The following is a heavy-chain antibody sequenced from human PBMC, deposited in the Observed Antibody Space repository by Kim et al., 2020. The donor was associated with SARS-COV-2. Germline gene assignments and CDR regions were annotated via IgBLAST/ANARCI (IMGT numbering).Heavy chain of an antibody. V-gene: IGHV3-11*06. D-gene: IGHD3-16*01. CDR3: ARGSIYDYVWGSYNAEIDY. Sequence: GRFTIARDNAKNSLYLQMNSLRAEDTAVYYCARGSIYDYVWGSYNAEIDYWGQGTLVTVSS. J-gene: IGHJ4*02.